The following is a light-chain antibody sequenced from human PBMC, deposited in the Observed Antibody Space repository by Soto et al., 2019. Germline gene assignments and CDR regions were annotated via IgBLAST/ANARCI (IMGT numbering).Light chain of an antibody. CDR1: SSDVGAYNY. V-gene: IGLV2-14*01. Sequence: QSALTQPASVSGSPGQSITISCTGTSSDVGAYNYVSWYQQHPGKAPKLMIFEVSDRPSGVSNRFSGSKSGNTASLTISGRQAEDEADYSCSSYTSSNTLVFGGGTKVTVL. J-gene: IGLJ2*01. CDR2: EVS. CDR3: SSYTSSNTLV.